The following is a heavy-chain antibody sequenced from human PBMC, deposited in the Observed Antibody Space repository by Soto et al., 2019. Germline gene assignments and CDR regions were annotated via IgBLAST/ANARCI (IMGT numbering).Heavy chain of an antibody. CDR1: GYTFTSYI. CDR3: ARGNFWTMIVVVVFDY. CDR2: ISAYNGNT. J-gene: IGHJ4*02. D-gene: IGHD3-22*01. V-gene: IGHV1-18*01. Sequence: GPSCRVSCKASGYTFTSYITSWVRQATRQGLEWMGWISAYNGNTNYAQKLQGRVTMTTDTSTSTAYMELRSLRSDDTAVYYCARGNFWTMIVVVVFDYWGQGTLVTVSS.